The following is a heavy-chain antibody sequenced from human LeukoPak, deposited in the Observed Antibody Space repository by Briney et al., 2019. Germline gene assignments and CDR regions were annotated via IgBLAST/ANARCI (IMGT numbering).Heavy chain of an antibody. Sequence: PGGSPRLSCAASGFTFSSYSMNWVRQAPGKGLEWVSSISSSSSYIYYADSVKGRFTISRDNAKNSLYLQMNSLRAEDTAVYYCARDVGSGSYSPFLYYYGMDVWGQGTTVTVSS. V-gene: IGHV3-21*01. CDR3: ARDVGSGSYSPFLYYYGMDV. CDR2: ISSSSSYI. D-gene: IGHD3-10*01. J-gene: IGHJ6*02. CDR1: GFTFSSYS.